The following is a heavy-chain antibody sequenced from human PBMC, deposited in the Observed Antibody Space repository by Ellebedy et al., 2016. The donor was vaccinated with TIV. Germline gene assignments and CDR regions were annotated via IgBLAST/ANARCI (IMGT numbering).Heavy chain of an antibody. J-gene: IGHJ3*02. D-gene: IGHD3-16*02. V-gene: IGHV1-2*02. CDR2: IYPNSGGT. Sequence: ASVKVSCXASGYTFTSYGISWVRQAPGQGLEWMGWIYPNSGGTNYAQKFHGRVTLTRDTSISTAYMDLSRLRSDDTAVYYCARGGDFSTSAFDIWGQGTMVTVSS. CDR3: ARGGDFSTSAFDI. CDR1: GYTFTSYG.